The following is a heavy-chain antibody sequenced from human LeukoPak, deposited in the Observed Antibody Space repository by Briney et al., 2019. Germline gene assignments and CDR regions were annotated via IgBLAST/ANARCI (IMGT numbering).Heavy chain of an antibody. D-gene: IGHD6-13*01. CDR3: ARDGSSWYGGWFDP. CDR1: GASISSHY. J-gene: IGHJ5*02. Sequence: SETLSLTCTVSGASISSHYWSWIRQPPGKGPEWIGYIYYSGSTNYNPSLKSRVTISVDTSKNQFSLELSSVTAADTAVYYCARDGSSWYGGWFDPWGQGTLVTVSS. CDR2: IYYSGST. V-gene: IGHV4-59*11.